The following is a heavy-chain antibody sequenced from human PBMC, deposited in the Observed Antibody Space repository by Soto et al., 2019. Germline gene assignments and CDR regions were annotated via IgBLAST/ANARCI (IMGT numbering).Heavy chain of an antibody. V-gene: IGHV4-59*01. Sequence: QVQLQESGPGLVKPSETLSLTCTVSGGSISSYYWSWIRQPPGKGLEWIGYIYYSGSTNYNPSLKRRVTISVDTSKNQFSLKLSSVTAADTAVYYCASSYSNYFYFDYWGQGTLVTVSS. CDR1: GGSISSYY. J-gene: IGHJ4*02. D-gene: IGHD4-4*01. CDR2: IYYSGST. CDR3: ASSYSNYFYFDY.